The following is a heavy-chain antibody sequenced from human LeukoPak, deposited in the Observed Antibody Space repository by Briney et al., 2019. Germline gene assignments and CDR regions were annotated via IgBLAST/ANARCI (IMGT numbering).Heavy chain of an antibody. CDR3: ARARDGYNYHYYYMDV. CDR1: GYTFTSYG. V-gene: IGHV1-18*01. D-gene: IGHD5-24*01. Sequence: ASVKVSCKASGYTFTSYGISWVRQAPGQGLEWMGWISACNGNTNYAQKFQGRATITTDESTSTAYMELSSLRSEDTAVYYCARARDGYNYHYYYMDVWGKGTTVTVSS. CDR2: ISACNGNT. J-gene: IGHJ6*03.